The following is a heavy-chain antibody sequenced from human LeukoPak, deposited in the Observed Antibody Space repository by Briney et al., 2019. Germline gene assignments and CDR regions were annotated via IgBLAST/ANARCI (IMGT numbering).Heavy chain of an antibody. J-gene: IGHJ4*02. CDR3: AKIYCSSVTCYFDL. CDR1: GGSISSGGYY. Sequence: SETLSLTCTVSGGSISSGGYYWSWIRQHPGKGLEWIGYIYYSGSTYYNPSLIRRATISIDKSKNQISLRLTSVTAADMAVYYCAKIYCSSVTCYFDLWGQGTLVTVSS. V-gene: IGHV4-31*09. D-gene: IGHD2-2*01. CDR2: IYYSGST.